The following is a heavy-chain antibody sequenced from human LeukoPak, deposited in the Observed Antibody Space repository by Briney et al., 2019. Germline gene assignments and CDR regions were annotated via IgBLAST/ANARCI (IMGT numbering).Heavy chain of an antibody. CDR2: ILHSGDT. D-gene: IGHD5-18*01. CDR3: ARLRAMAIYYMDV. CDR1: GESFRGYY. Sequence: SETLSLTCGVSGESFRGYYWSWIRQPPGQGLEWIGEILHSGDTNYNPSLKSRVSMSIDTSKNHFSLKLSSVTAADTAVYYCARLRAMAIYYMDVWGKGTTVTVSS. J-gene: IGHJ6*03. V-gene: IGHV4-34*12.